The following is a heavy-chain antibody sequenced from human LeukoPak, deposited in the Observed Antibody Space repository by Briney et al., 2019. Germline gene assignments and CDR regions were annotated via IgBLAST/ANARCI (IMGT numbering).Heavy chain of an antibody. V-gene: IGHV3-9*01. CDR1: GFTFDDYA. CDR3: ARAPSSGWYVDV. CDR2: ISWNSGSI. J-gene: IGHJ6*02. Sequence: GRSLRLSCAASGFTFDDYAMHWVRQAPGKGLEWVSGISWNSGSIGYADSVKGRFTISRDNAKNSLYLQMNSLRAEDTAVYYCARAPSSGWYVDVWGQGTTVTVSS. D-gene: IGHD6-19*01.